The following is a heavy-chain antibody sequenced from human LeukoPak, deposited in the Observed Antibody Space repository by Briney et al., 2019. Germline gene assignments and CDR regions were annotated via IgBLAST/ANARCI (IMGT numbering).Heavy chain of an antibody. Sequence: GGSLRLSCAGSGFTFSSYALSWVRQAPGKGLERVSAISVGGGATHYADSVKGRFTISRDNSKNTLYLQMNSLRAEDTAVYYCAKESHYCDSSGYPRDYWGQGTLVTVSS. CDR3: AKESHYCDSSGYPRDY. CDR2: ISVGGGAT. CDR1: GFTFSSYA. V-gene: IGHV3-23*01. D-gene: IGHD3-22*01. J-gene: IGHJ4*02.